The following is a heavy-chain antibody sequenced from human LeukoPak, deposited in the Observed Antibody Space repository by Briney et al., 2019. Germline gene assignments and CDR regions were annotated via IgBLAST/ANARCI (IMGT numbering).Heavy chain of an antibody. V-gene: IGHV1-18*01. CDR3: ARDYSRGDPDY. CDR2: ISVYNSNT. CDR1: GYTFSSDG. J-gene: IGHJ4*02. D-gene: IGHD3-22*01. Sequence: ASVKVSCKAPGYTFSSDGITWVRQAPGQGLEWMGWISVYNSNTNYAQKLQGRVTMTTETSASTVYMELRSLRSDDTAVYYCARDYSRGDPDYWGQGTLVTVSS.